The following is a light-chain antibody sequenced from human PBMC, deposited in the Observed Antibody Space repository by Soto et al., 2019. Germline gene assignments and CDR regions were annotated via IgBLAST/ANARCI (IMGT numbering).Light chain of an antibody. J-gene: IGLJ2*01. V-gene: IGLV1-51*01. Sequence: QAVVTQPPSVSEAPRQRVTISCSGSSSNIGNNAVNWYQQLPGKAPRLLIYDNNKRPSGIPDRFSGSKSGTSGTLDITGLQTGDEADYYCATWDGSLPAEVFGGGTKLTVL. CDR2: DNN. CDR1: SSNIGNNA. CDR3: ATWDGSLPAEV.